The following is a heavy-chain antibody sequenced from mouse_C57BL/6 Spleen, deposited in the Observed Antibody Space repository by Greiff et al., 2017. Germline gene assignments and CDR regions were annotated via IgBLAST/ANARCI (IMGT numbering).Heavy chain of an antibody. CDR2: FYPGSGSI. CDR3: ARHEGPLYYGSSYFDY. V-gene: IGHV1-62-2*01. D-gene: IGHD1-1*01. CDR1: GYTFTEYT. J-gene: IGHJ2*01. Sequence: QVHVKQSGAELVKPGASVKLSCKASGYTFTEYTIHWVKQRSGQGLEWIGWFYPGSGSIKYNEKFKDKATLTADKSSSTVYMELSRLTSEDSAVYFCARHEGPLYYGSSYFDYWGQGTTLTVSS.